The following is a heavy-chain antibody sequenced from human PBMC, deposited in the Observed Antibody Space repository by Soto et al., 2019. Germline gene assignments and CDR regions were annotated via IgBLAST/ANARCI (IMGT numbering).Heavy chain of an antibody. D-gene: IGHD2-15*01. J-gene: IGHJ6*02. CDR3: ARLIDIVVVVAATRTAYSGMDA. CDR1: GFTFSSYS. V-gene: IGHV3-48*02. Sequence: GGSLRLSCAASGFTFSSYSMNWVRQAPGKGLEWVSYISSSSSTIYYADSVKGRFTISRDNAKNSLYLQMNSLRDEDTAVYYCARLIDIVVVVAATRTAYSGMDACCQGATLTISS. CDR2: ISSSSSTI.